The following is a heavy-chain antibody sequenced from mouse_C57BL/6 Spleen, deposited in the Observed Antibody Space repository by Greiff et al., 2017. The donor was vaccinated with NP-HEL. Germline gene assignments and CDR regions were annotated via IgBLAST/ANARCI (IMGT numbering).Heavy chain of an antibody. CDR2: IRNKANGYTT. Sequence: EVKVVESGGGLVQPGGSLSLSCAASGFTFTDYYMSWVRQPPGKALEWLGFIRNKANGYTTEYSASVKGRFTISRDNSQSILYLQMNALRAEDSATYYCARLRLPYAMDYWGQGTSVTVSS. J-gene: IGHJ4*01. CDR1: GFTFTDYY. D-gene: IGHD2-4*01. CDR3: ARLRLPYAMDY. V-gene: IGHV7-3*01.